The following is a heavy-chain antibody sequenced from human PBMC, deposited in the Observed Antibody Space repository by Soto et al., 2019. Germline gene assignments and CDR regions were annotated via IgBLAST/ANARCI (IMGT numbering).Heavy chain of an antibody. CDR3: ITLTQVVVAATNP. D-gene: IGHD2-15*01. J-gene: IGHJ5*02. V-gene: IGHV3-15*07. CDR2: IRSNSDGGTT. Sequence: EVQLVESGGGLVKPGGSLRLSCAASGLTFRDAWMHWVRQAPGKGLEWVGRIRSNSDGGTTDYAAPVRGRFTISRDDSRNTLYLQMNSLKTEDSAVYYCITLTQVVVAATNPWGQGTLVTVSS. CDR1: GLTFRDAW.